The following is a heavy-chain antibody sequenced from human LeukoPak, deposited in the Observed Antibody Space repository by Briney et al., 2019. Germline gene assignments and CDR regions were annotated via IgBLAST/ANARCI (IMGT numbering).Heavy chain of an antibody. CDR3: ARDAYYYDSSGSRLFDY. V-gene: IGHV4-59*01. D-gene: IGHD3-22*01. CDR1: GGSISSYY. CDR2: IYYSGST. Sequence: PSETLSLTCTVSGGSISSYYWSWIRQPPGKGLEWIGYIYYSGSTHYNPSLKSRVTISVDTSKNQFSLKLSSVTAADTAVYYCARDAYYYDSSGSRLFDYWGQGTLVTVSS. J-gene: IGHJ4*02.